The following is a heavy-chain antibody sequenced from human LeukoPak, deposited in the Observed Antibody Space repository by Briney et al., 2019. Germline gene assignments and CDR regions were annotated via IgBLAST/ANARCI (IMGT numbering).Heavy chain of an antibody. CDR3: ARRVDYYDTGDYFDY. Sequence: SSETLSLTCTVSGGSISSYYWSWIRQPPGKGLEWIRYIYYSGSTNYNPSLKSRVTISVDTSKNQFSLKLSSVTAADTAVYYCARRVDYYDTGDYFDYWGQGTLVTVSS. V-gene: IGHV4-59*08. CDR2: IYYSGST. CDR1: GGSISSYY. D-gene: IGHD3-22*01. J-gene: IGHJ4*02.